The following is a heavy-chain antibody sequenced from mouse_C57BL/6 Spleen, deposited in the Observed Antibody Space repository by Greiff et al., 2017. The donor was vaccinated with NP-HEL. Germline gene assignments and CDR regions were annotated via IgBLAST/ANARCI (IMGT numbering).Heavy chain of an antibody. CDR2: IDPSDSET. J-gene: IGHJ2*01. V-gene: IGHV1-52*01. CDR1: GYTFTSYW. CDR3: ARRGWEYYFDY. Sequence: QVQLKQSGAELVRPGSSVKLSCKASGYTFTSYWMHWVKQRPIQGLEWIGNIDPSDSETHYNQKFKDKATLTVDKSSSTAYMQLSSLTSEDSAVYYCARRGWEYYFDYWGQGTTLTVSS. D-gene: IGHD4-1*01.